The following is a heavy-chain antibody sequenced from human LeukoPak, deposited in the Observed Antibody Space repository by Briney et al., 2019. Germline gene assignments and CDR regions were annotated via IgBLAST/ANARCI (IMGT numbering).Heavy chain of an antibody. CDR3: ARRYYYNLGSFPFDF. J-gene: IGHJ4*02. Sequence: PSETLSLTCAVSGGPFSGYFWSWIRQSSGKGLEWIGEIHNSGTTNYNPSLNSRVTISEDTSKNQFYLNLSSVTATDTAVYYCARRYYYNLGSFPFDFWGQGTLVTVSS. CDR2: IHNSGTT. CDR1: GGPFSGYF. D-gene: IGHD3-10*01. V-gene: IGHV4-34*01.